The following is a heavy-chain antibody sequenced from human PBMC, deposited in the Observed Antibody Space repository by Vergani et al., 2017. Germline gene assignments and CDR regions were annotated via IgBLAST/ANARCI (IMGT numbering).Heavy chain of an antibody. CDR3: ARIWSRASWGGVNRDYGPLCY. V-gene: IGHV1-69*01. Sequence: QVQLVQSGAEVKKPGSSVKVSCKASGVTFSSYAISWVRQAPGKGLEWMGGIIPIFGTANYAQTFKGRVTITADESTSTAYMALSSLRSEDTAVYYCARIWSRASWGGVNRDYGPLCYWGQGTLVTVSS. J-gene: IGHJ4*02. D-gene: IGHD3-16*01. CDR1: GVTFSSYA. CDR2: IIPIFGTA.